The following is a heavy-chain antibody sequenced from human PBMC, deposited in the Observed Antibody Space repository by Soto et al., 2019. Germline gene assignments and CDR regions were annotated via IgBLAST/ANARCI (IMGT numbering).Heavy chain of an antibody. CDR1: GXXFXGYY. CDR2: XNHSGST. CDR3: ARSSLYCSGGSCYSRGAWYYYYYMDV. J-gene: IGHJ6*03. Sequence: SETLSXTCAFYGXXFXGYYWSWIRQPXGKGLEWIGXXNHSGSTNYNPSLKSRVTISVDTSKNQFSLKLSSVTAADTAVYYCARSSLYCSGGSCYSRGAWYYYYYMDVWGKGTTVTVSS. V-gene: IGHV4-34*01. D-gene: IGHD2-15*01.